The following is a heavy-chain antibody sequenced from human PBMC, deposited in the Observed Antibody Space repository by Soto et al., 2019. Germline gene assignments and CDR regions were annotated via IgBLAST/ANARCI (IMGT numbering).Heavy chain of an antibody. J-gene: IGHJ3*02. V-gene: IGHV1-18*01. D-gene: IGHD2-2*01. CDR3: ARGHHLGYCSSTSCYDAFDI. Sequence: ASVKVSCKASGYTFTSYGISWVRQAPGQGLEWMGWISAYNGNTNYAQKLRGRVTMTTDTSTSTAYMELRSLRSDDTAVYYCARGHHLGYCSSTSCYDAFDIWGQGTMVTVSS. CDR1: GYTFTSYG. CDR2: ISAYNGNT.